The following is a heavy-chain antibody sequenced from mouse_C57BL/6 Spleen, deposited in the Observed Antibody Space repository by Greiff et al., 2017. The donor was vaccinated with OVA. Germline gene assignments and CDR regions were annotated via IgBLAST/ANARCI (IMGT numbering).Heavy chain of an antibody. V-gene: IGHV1-9*01. CDR3: ARDYSNGSYAMDY. Sequence: QVQLQQSGAELMKPGASVKLSCKATGYTFTGYWIEWVKQRPGHGLEWIGEILPGSGSTNDNEKFKGKATFTADTSSNTAYMQLSSLTTEDSAIYYCARDYSNGSYAMDYWGKGTSVTVSS. D-gene: IGHD2-5*01. J-gene: IGHJ4*01. CDR2: ILPGSGST. CDR1: GYTFTGYW.